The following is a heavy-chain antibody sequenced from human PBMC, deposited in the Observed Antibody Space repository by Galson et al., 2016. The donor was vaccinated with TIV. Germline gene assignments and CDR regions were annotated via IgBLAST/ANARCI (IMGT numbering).Heavy chain of an antibody. Sequence: SVKVSCKASGYRFTDYFIHWVRQAPGQGLEWMGWISPNGDDTNFAQKFQGRVNMTRDTSISTAYMELNRLTSDDTAVYYYARDGRPSGSYSDLWGQGTLVTVSS. CDR3: ARDGRPSGSYSDL. J-gene: IGHJ4*02. CDR2: ISPNGDDT. CDR1: GYRFTDYF. V-gene: IGHV1-2*02. D-gene: IGHD3-10*01.